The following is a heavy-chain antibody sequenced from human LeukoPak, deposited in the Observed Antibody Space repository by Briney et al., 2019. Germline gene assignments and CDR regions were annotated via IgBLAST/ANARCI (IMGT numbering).Heavy chain of an antibody. Sequence: GGSLRLSCAASGFTFSNYAMTWVRQAPGKGLEWVASIGGGGTNANYADSVKGRFTVSSDNSKYTLYLQMNSLRAEDTAVYFCAKGGGGSYFDYWGQGTLVTVSS. CDR3: AKGGGGSYFDY. D-gene: IGHD1-26*01. V-gene: IGHV3-23*01. CDR2: IGGGGTNA. J-gene: IGHJ4*02. CDR1: GFTFSNYA.